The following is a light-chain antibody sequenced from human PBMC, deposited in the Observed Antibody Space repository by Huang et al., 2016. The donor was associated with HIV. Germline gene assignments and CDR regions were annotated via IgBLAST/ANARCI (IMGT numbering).Light chain of an antibody. CDR3: QQRSNWPPIT. Sequence: EIVLTQSPATLALSPGDRATLSCRASQSVSNYLAWYQKKPGQAPRLLIYDASNRATGIPARFSGRGSGTDFTLTISSLEPEDFAVYYCQQRSNWPPITFGQGTRLEIK. J-gene: IGKJ5*01. CDR2: DAS. V-gene: IGKV3-11*01. CDR1: QSVSNY.